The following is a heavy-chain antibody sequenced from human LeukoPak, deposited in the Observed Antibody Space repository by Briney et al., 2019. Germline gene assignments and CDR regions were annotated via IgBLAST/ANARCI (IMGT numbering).Heavy chain of an antibody. CDR2: IGTRSNPI. Sequence: GGPLRLSCAASGFSFSDFYMSWIRQAPGMGLEWISYIGTRSNPIYYADSVKGRFTISRDDAKNSLYLQMNSLRDEDTAVYFCAREARGSGRDFDYWGQGILVTVSS. D-gene: IGHD1-26*01. J-gene: IGHJ4*02. V-gene: IGHV3-11*01. CDR1: GFSFSDFY. CDR3: AREARGSGRDFDY.